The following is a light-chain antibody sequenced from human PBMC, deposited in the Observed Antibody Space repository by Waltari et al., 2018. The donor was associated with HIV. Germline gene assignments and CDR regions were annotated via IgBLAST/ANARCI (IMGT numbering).Light chain of an antibody. V-gene: IGLV1-40*01. J-gene: IGLJ3*02. CDR1: HSNIWSPSV. Sequence: QSVLTQPPSVSGAPGQRVTISCTGRHSNIWSPSVVHWYQILPGKAPKLLIYANNNRPSGVPDRCSGSKSGASAALAITGLQAEDEADYSCQSYDSRLSAWVFGGGTKVTVL. CDR3: QSYDSRLSAWV. CDR2: ANN.